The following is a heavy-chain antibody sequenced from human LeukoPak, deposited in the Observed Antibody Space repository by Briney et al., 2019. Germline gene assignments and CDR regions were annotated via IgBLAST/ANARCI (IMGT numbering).Heavy chain of an antibody. CDR2: FYYSGIT. J-gene: IGHJ4*02. CDR3: ASQAYSTTWAADVTVFDY. D-gene: IGHD6-13*01. Sequence: SETLPLTCTVSGGSISSCGYYWGWIRQPPGRGLGWIGSFYYSGITYYNPSLKSRVTISVDTSKNQFSLKPSSLTAADTAVYYCASQAYSTTWAADVTVFDYWGRGALVTVSS. V-gene: IGHV4-39*07. CDR1: GGSISSCGYY.